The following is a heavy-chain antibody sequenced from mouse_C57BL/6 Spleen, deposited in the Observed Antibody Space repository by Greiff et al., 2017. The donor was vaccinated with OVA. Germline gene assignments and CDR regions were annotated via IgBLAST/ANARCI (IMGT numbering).Heavy chain of an antibody. V-gene: IGHV5-17*01. J-gene: IGHJ3*01. D-gene: IGHD1-1*01. Sequence: EVQRVESGGGLVKPGGSLKLSCAASGFTFSDYGMHWVRQAPEKGLEWVAYVSSGSSTIYYADTVKGRFTISRDNAKNTLFLQMTSLRSEDTAMYYCARKEDYYYGSSPFAYWGQGTLVTVSA. CDR3: ARKEDYYYGSSPFAY. CDR1: GFTFSDYG. CDR2: VSSGSSTI.